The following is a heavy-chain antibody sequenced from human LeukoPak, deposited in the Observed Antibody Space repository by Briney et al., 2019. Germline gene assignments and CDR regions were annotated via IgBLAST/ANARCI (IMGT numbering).Heavy chain of an antibody. CDR1: GFTFSSYG. Sequence: PGGSLRLSCAASGFTFSSYGMSWVRQAPGKGLEWVSAISSTGGTTYYADSVKGRFTISRDNSKNTLYLQMNSLRAEDTAVYYCAARYCSGGSCYLWSVPYLDYWGQGTLVTVSS. CDR3: AARYCSGGSCYLWSVPYLDY. V-gene: IGHV3-23*01. D-gene: IGHD2-15*01. J-gene: IGHJ4*02. CDR2: ISSTGGTT.